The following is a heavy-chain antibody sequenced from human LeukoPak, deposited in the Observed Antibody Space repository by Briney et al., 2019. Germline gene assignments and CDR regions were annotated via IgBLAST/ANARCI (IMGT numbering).Heavy chain of an antibody. CDR1: GGSISSGSYY. CDR3: ARGASSSSAIGYYYYYMDV. V-gene: IGHV4-61*02. D-gene: IGHD6-6*01. J-gene: IGHJ6*03. Sequence: PSETLSLTCTVSGGSISSGSYYWSWIRQPAGKGLEWIGRMYTSGTTNYNPSLKSRITISVDTSKKQFSLKLTSVTAADTAVYYCARGASSSSAIGYYYYYMDVWGNGTTVTVSS. CDR2: MYTSGTT.